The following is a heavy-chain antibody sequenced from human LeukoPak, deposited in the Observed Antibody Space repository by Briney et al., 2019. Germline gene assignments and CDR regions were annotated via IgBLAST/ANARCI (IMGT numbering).Heavy chain of an antibody. D-gene: IGHD1-26*01. Sequence: PGGSLRLSCAASGFTFSSYSMNWVRQAPGKGLEWVSSISSSSSYIYYADSVKGRFTISRDNAKNSLYLQMNSLRAEDTAVYYCAKDRRGAYNWFDPWGQGTLVTVSS. CDR1: GFTFSSYS. J-gene: IGHJ5*02. CDR3: AKDRRGAYNWFDP. CDR2: ISSSSSYI. V-gene: IGHV3-21*04.